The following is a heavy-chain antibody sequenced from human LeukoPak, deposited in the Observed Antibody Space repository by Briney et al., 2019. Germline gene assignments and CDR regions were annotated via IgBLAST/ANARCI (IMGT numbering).Heavy chain of an antibody. CDR3: ARDGPTYDLWSGYYNYYYYMDV. CDR2: IYTSGST. CDR1: GGSISSYY. V-gene: IGHV4-4*07. D-gene: IGHD3-3*01. Sequence: SETLSLTCTVSGGSISSYYWSWIRQPAGKGLEWIGRIYTSGSTNYNPSLKSRVTMSVDTSENQFSLKLSSVTAADTAVYYCARDGPTYDLWSGYYNYYYYMDVWGKGTTVTVSS. J-gene: IGHJ6*03.